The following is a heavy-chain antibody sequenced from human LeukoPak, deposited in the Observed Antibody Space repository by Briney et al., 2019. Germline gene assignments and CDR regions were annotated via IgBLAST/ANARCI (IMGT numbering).Heavy chain of an antibody. J-gene: IGHJ4*02. D-gene: IGHD3-22*01. CDR2: ISGSGGST. V-gene: IGHV3-23*01. CDR3: AKDLEVVVVITNDY. Sequence: GGSLRLSCAASGFTFSSYAMSWVRQAPGKGLEWVSAISGSGGSTYYADSVKGRFTISRDNSKNTLYLQMNSLRAEDTAVYYCAKDLEVVVVITNDYWGQGTLVTVSS. CDR1: GFTFSSYA.